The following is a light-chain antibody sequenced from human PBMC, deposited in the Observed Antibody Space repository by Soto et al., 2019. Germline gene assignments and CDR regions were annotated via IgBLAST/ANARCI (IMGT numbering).Light chain of an antibody. CDR2: KAS. CDR3: QRYNSYST. V-gene: IGKV1-5*03. CDR1: QSISSW. J-gene: IGKJ1*01. Sequence: DIQMTQSPSTLSASVGDRVTITCRASQSISSWLAWYQQKPGKAPKLLIYKASSLESGVPSRFSGSGSGTAFTLSVSCLQPDDFATDYCQRYNSYSTFGQGTKV.